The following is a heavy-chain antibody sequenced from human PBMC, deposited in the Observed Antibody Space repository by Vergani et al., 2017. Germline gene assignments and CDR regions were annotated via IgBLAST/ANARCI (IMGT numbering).Heavy chain of an antibody. J-gene: IGHJ5*02. CDR1: GYSFTSYW. V-gene: IGHV5-51*03. CDR2: IYPGDSDT. CDR3: ARRPGYCISTSCYGGFDP. D-gene: IGHD2-2*03. Sequence: EVQLVQSGAEVKKPGESLKISCKGSGYSFTSYWIGWVRQMPGKGLEWMGIIYPGDSDTRYSPSFQGHVTISADKSISTAYLQWSSLKASDTAMYYCARRPGYCISTSCYGGFDPWGQGTLVTVSS.